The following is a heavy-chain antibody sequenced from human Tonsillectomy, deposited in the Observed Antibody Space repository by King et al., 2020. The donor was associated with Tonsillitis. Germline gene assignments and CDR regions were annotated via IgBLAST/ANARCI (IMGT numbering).Heavy chain of an antibody. V-gene: IGHV1-18*01. J-gene: IGHJ6*03. CDR2: ITPYNGDT. Sequence: QLQLVQSGAEVKKPGASVKVSCKASGYMFTSYGISWVRQAPGQGLEWMGWITPYNGDTNYAQKFQGRVTMTTDTSTSTVYMELRSLRSDDTAVYYCARDMWELRMDVWGKGTTVTVSS. CDR1: GYMFTSYG. D-gene: IGHD1-26*01. CDR3: ARDMWELRMDV.